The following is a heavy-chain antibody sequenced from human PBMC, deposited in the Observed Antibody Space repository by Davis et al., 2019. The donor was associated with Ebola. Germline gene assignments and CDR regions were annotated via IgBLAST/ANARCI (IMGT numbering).Heavy chain of an antibody. V-gene: IGHV1-18*01. Sequence: AASVKVSCKDSGYTFTSYGISWVRQAPGQGLEWMGWISAYNGNTNYAQKLQGRVTMTTDTSTSTAYMELSSLRSEDTAVYYCARVVGATGGDYWGQGTLVTVSS. J-gene: IGHJ4*02. CDR1: GYTFTSYG. D-gene: IGHD1-26*01. CDR3: ARVVGATGGDY. CDR2: ISAYNGNT.